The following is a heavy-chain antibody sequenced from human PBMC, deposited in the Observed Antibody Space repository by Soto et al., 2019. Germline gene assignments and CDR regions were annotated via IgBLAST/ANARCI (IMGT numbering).Heavy chain of an antibody. CDR1: GFTFSSYG. J-gene: IGHJ4*02. D-gene: IGHD3-3*01. CDR2: IWYDGSNK. CDR3: ARDKDFWSGQGYDY. V-gene: IGHV3-33*01. Sequence: QVQLVESGGGVVQPGRSLRLSCAASGFTFSSYGMHWVRQAPGEGLEWVAVIWYDGSNKYYADSVKGRFTISRDNSKNTLYLQMNSLRAEDTAVYYCARDKDFWSGQGYDYWGQGTLVTVSS.